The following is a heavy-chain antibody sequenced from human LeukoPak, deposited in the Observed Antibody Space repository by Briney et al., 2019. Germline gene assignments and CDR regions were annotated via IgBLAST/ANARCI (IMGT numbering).Heavy chain of an antibody. Sequence: SETLSLTCAVYGGSFSGYYWSWIRQPPGKGLEWIGEINHSGSTNYNPSFKSRVTISVDTSKNQFSLKLSSVTAADTAVYYCARSRWEKGWFDPWGQGTLVTVSS. CDR1: GGSFSGYY. D-gene: IGHD5-24*01. CDR2: INHSGST. V-gene: IGHV4-34*01. J-gene: IGHJ5*02. CDR3: ARSRWEKGWFDP.